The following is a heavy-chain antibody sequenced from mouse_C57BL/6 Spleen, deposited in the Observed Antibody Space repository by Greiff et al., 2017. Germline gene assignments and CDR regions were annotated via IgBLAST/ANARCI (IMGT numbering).Heavy chain of an antibody. D-gene: IGHD2-1*01. V-gene: IGHV1-52*01. J-gene: IGHJ2*01. Sequence: QVQLQQPGAELVRPGSSVKLSCKASGYTFTSYWMHWVKQRPIQGLEWIGNIDPSDSETHYNQKFKDKATLTVDKSSSTAYMQLSSLTSEDSAVYYCARGYGNPRGYFDYWGQGTTLTVSS. CDR3: ARGYGNPRGYFDY. CDR1: GYTFTSYW. CDR2: IDPSDSET.